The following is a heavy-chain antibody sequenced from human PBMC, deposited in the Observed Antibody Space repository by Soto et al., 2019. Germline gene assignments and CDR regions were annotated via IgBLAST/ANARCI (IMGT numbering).Heavy chain of an antibody. CDR1: GFTFSSYG. V-gene: IGHV3-33*01. Sequence: GGSLRLSCAASGFTFSSYGMHRVRQAPGKGLEWVAVIWYDGSNKYYADSVKGRFTISRDNSKNTLYLQMNSLRAEDTAVYYCARDRGTAMAPGYYGMDVWGQGTTVTVS. J-gene: IGHJ6*02. CDR2: IWYDGSNK. D-gene: IGHD5-18*01. CDR3: ARDRGTAMAPGYYGMDV.